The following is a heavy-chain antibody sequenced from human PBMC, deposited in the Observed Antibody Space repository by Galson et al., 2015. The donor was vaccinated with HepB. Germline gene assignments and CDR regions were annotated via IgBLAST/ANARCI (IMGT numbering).Heavy chain of an antibody. CDR3: ARDSSIGLDALDI. D-gene: IGHD3-16*01. CDR1: GDSVSSHSAA. Sequence: CAISGDSVSSHSAAWNWIRQSPSRGLEWLGRTFFRSTWYYDYALSLKSRITINTDTFENHFSLQLNSVTPEDTAVYYCARDSSIGLDALDIWGQGTMVTVSS. CDR2: TFFRSTWYY. J-gene: IGHJ3*02. V-gene: IGHV6-1*01.